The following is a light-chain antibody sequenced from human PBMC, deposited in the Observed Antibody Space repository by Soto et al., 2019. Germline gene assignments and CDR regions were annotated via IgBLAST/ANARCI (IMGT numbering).Light chain of an antibody. CDR2: SAA. CDR3: QQYYGSPIT. J-gene: IGKJ3*01. V-gene: IGKV4-1*01. Sequence: DIVMAQSPNSLAVSLGERATINCKSSQSILSSSNNMNYLAWFQQKPGQAPKLLIYSAATQYSGVPDRFSGSGSGTDFTLTISSLQAEDVAIYYCQQYYGSPITFGPGTTREIK. CDR1: QSILSSSNNMNY.